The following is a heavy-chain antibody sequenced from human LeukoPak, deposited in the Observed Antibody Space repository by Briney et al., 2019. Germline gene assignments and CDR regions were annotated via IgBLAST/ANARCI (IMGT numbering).Heavy chain of an antibody. V-gene: IGHV3-33*01. Sequence: GGSLRLSCAASGFAFSSFGMHWVRQAPGKGLEWVAVIWYDGTNKYYADSVKGRFTISRDNSKNTLYLQMNGLRAEDTAVYYCARATVTRWFDPWGQGTLVTVSS. D-gene: IGHD4-17*01. CDR1: GFAFSSFG. J-gene: IGHJ5*02. CDR2: IWYDGTNK. CDR3: ARATVTRWFDP.